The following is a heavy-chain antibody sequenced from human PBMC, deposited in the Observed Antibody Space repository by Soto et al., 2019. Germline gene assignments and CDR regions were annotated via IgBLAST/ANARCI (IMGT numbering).Heavy chain of an antibody. D-gene: IGHD3-22*01. Sequence: QVQLQESGPGLVKPSGTLSLTCAVSGGSISSSNWWSWVRQPPGKGLEWTGEIYHSGSTNYNPSLKSRVTISVDKAKNEFSLKLSSVTAADTAVYYCARAAAPGDSSGYYDAFDIWGQGTMVTVSS. J-gene: IGHJ3*02. CDR3: ARAAAPGDSSGYYDAFDI. CDR1: GGSISSSNW. CDR2: IYHSGST. V-gene: IGHV4-4*02.